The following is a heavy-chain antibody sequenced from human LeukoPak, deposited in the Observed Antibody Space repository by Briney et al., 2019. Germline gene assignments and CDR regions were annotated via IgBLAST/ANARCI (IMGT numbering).Heavy chain of an antibody. CDR3: ARVKGLGIAAEH. Sequence: PSETLSLTCTVSGGSISSSSYYWGWIRQPPGKGLEWIGSIYYSGSTYYNPPLKSRVTISVDTSKNQFSLKLSSVTAADTAVYYCARVKGLGIAAEHWGQGTLVTVSS. V-gene: IGHV4-39*07. CDR2: IYYSGST. CDR1: GGSISSSSYY. J-gene: IGHJ1*01. D-gene: IGHD6-13*01.